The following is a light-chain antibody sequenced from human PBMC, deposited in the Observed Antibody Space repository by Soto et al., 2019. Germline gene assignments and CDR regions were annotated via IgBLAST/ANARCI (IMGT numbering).Light chain of an antibody. CDR3: QQYKSPPYT. V-gene: IGKV1-5*01. Sequence: DIQMTQSPSTLSASVGDRVTITCRASQSISTVLAWYQQKPGKAPKLLIYDASSLENGDPARFSGSGSGTEFTLAISNLQSDDFATYYCQQYKSPPYTFVQGTRLEIK. CDR2: DAS. CDR1: QSISTV. J-gene: IGKJ2*01.